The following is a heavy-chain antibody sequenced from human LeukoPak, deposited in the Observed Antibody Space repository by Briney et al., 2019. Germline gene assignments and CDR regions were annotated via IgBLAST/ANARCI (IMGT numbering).Heavy chain of an antibody. CDR1: GGSISSYY. D-gene: IGHD3-22*01. V-gene: IGHV4-59*01. Sequence: SETLSLTCTVSGGSISSYYWSWIRQPPGKGLEWIGYIYYSGSTNYNPSLKSQVTISVDTSKNQFSLKLSSVTAADTAVYYCARSPYYYDSSGYQYWGQGTLVTVSS. CDR3: ARSPYYYDSSGYQY. J-gene: IGHJ4*02. CDR2: IYYSGST.